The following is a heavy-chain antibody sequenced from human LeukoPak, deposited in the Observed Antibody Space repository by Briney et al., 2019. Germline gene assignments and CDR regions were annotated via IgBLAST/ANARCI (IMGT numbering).Heavy chain of an antibody. CDR1: GGSFSGYY. CDR3: ARVLRFLEWLPISFDY. Sequence: SETLSLTCAVYGGSFSGYYWSWIRQPPGKGLEWIGEINHSGSTSYNPSLKSRVTISVDTSKNQFSLKLSSVTAADTAVYYCARVLRFLEWLPISFDYWGQGTLVTVSS. CDR2: INHSGST. J-gene: IGHJ4*02. V-gene: IGHV4-34*01. D-gene: IGHD3-3*01.